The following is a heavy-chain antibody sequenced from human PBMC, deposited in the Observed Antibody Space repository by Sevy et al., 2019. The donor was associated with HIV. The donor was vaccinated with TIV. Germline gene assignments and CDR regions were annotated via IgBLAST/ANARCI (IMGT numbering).Heavy chain of an antibody. CDR2: IWNDGSNQ. V-gene: IGHV3-33*08. CDR3: ARAPGYCTSTNCYDWFDP. D-gene: IGHD2-2*01. Sequence: GGSLRLSCAASGFTFDNYPMNWVRQAPGKGLEWVAVIWNDGSNQYYADSVEGRFTVSRDNSTNTLYLQMNSLRAEDTAVYYCARAPGYCTSTNCYDWFDPWGHGTLVTVSS. J-gene: IGHJ5*02. CDR1: GFTFDNYP.